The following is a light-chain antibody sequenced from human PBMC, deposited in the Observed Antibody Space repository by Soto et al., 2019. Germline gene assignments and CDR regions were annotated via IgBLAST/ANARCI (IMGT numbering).Light chain of an antibody. CDR2: AAS. J-gene: IGKJ1*01. V-gene: IGKV1-39*01. CDR3: QQSYSNPKT. Sequence: DIPMTQSPSSLSASVGDRVTITCRASQSIRTYLNWYHQKPGKAPKLLIYAASSLQSGVPSRISGSGSGTDFTLTISSLQPEEFATYYCQQSYSNPKTFGQGTKVEIK. CDR1: QSIRTY.